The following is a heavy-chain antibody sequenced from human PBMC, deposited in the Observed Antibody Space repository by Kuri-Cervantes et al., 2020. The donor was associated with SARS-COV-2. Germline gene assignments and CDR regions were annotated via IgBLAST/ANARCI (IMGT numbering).Heavy chain of an antibody. CDR3: ARQPLHRESHFDY. CDR2: ISSNGGST. CDR1: GFTFSSYA. V-gene: IGHV3-64*01. Sequence: GGSLRLSCAASGFTFSSYAMHWVRQAPGKGLEYVSAISSNGGSTYYANSVKGRFTISRDNSKNTLYLQMGSLRAEDMAVYYCARQPLHRESHFDYWGQGTLVTVSS. J-gene: IGHJ4*02. D-gene: IGHD5-24*01.